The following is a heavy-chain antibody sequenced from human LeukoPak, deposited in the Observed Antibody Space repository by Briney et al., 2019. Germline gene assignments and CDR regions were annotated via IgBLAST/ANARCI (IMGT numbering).Heavy chain of an antibody. Sequence: GGSLRLSCAASGFALGAFAMHWVRQAPGKGLEWVSLIDKDGRKTYYADSVKGRFTISRDNSKNSLYLQMTSLRTEDTALYYCATWAFYHSLDVWGQGATVTVSS. CDR3: ATWAFYHSLDV. D-gene: IGHD1-26*01. J-gene: IGHJ6*02. CDR1: GFALGAFA. V-gene: IGHV3-43*02. CDR2: IDKDGRKT.